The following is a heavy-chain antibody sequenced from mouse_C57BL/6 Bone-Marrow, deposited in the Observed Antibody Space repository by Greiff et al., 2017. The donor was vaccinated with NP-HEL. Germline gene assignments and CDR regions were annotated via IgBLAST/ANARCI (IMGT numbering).Heavy chain of an antibody. D-gene: IGHD3-2*02. CDR3: AIRPTVAQAPYYAMDD. J-gene: IGHJ4*01. V-gene: IGHV1-74*01. Sequence: QVQLQQPGAELVQPGASVKVSCKASGYTFTSYWMHWVKQRPGQGLEWIGRTHPSVSDANYNHKFKGKATLTVDKSSSTAYMQLSSLTSEDSAVYYCAIRPTVAQAPYYAMDDWGQGTSVTVSS. CDR2: THPSVSDA. CDR1: GYTFTSYW.